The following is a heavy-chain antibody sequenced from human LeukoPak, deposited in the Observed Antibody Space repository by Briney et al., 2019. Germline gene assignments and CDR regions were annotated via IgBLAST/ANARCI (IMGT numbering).Heavy chain of an antibody. J-gene: IGHJ5*02. Sequence: GGSLRLSCAASGFTSGTYAMSWVRQAAGEGREWVTGVRARGDNTYYADSVKGRFTISRDNSENTVYLQMNSLRAEDTAVYYCAKEGPAAGTGTNLFDPWGQGTLVTVSS. CDR1: GFTSGTYA. D-gene: IGHD6-13*01. V-gene: IGHV3-23*01. CDR2: VRARGDNT. CDR3: AKEGPAAGTGTNLFDP.